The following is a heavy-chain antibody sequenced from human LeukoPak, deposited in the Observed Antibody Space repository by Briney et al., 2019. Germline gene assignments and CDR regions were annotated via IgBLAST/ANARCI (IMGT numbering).Heavy chain of an antibody. D-gene: IGHD2-15*01. V-gene: IGHV4-61*02. CDR1: GGSISSGSYY. CDR2: IYTSGST. J-gene: IGHJ5*02. CDR3: ARDVNGGGWFDP. Sequence: SQTLSLTCTVSGGSISSGSYYWSWIRQPAGKGLEWIGRIYTSGSTNYNPSLKSRVTISVDTSKNQFSLKLSSVTAADTAVYYCARDVNGGGWFDPWGQGTLVTVSS.